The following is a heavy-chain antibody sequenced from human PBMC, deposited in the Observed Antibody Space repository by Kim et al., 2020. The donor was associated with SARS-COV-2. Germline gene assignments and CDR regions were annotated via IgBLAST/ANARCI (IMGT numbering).Heavy chain of an antibody. J-gene: IGHJ4*02. D-gene: IGHD6-13*01. CDR1: GGSISSSSYY. CDR3: AREYSSSWFDY. CDR2: IYYSGST. V-gene: IGHV4-39*07. Sequence: SETLSLTCTVSGGSISSSSYYWGWIRQPPGKGLEWIGSIYYSGSTYYNPSLKSRVTISVDTSKNQFSLKLSSVTAADTAVYYCAREYSSSWFDYWGQGTLVTVSS.